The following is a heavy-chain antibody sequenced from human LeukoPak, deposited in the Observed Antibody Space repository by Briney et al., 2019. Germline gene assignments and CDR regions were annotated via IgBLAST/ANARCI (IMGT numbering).Heavy chain of an antibody. J-gene: IGHJ5*02. CDR1: GYSISSGYY. CDR3: ARDSGVRGVLSNWFDP. Sequence: SETLSHTCAVSGYSISSGYYWGWIRQPPGKGLEWIGSIYHSGSTYYNPSLKSRVTISVDTSKNQFSLKLSSVTAADTAVYYCARDSGVRGVLSNWFDPWGQGTLVTVSS. CDR2: IYHSGST. D-gene: IGHD3-10*01. V-gene: IGHV4-38-2*02.